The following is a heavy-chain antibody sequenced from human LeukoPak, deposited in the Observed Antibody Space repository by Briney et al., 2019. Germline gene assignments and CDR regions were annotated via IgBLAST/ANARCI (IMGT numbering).Heavy chain of an antibody. V-gene: IGHV3-21*01. CDR1: GFTFSSYS. Sequence: GGSLRLSCAASGFTFSSYSMNRVRQAPGKGLEWVSSISSSSSYIYYADSVKGRFTISRDNAKNSLYLQMNSLRAEDTAVYYCARDEAYGSGSYYTRLDAFDIWGQGTMVTVSS. J-gene: IGHJ3*02. D-gene: IGHD3-10*01. CDR2: ISSSSSYI. CDR3: ARDEAYGSGSYYTRLDAFDI.